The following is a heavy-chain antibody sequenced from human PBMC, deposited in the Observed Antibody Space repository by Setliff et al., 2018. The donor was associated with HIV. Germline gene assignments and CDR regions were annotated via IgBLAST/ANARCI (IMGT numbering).Heavy chain of an antibody. Sequence: SETLSLTCSVSGGSMRNYYWSWIRQSPGKGLEWIAYIYARGSTNYNPSLKSRVTISLNTSKNQFSLKLSSVTAADTAVYYCARTTRSYGDYGYFYYMDVWGKGTTVTSP. V-gene: IGHV4-4*08. CDR1: GGSMRNYY. D-gene: IGHD4-17*01. CDR3: ARTTRSYGDYGYFYYMDV. J-gene: IGHJ6*03. CDR2: IYARGST.